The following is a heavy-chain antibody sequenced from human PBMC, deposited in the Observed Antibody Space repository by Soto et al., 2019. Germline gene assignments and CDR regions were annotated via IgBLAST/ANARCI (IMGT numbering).Heavy chain of an antibody. V-gene: IGHV3-49*03. J-gene: IGHJ4*01. CDR3: TRTYYYGSGSYGPSYYFDY. D-gene: IGHD3-10*01. CDR2: IRSKAYGGTT. Sequence: GGSLRLSCTASGFTFGDYATSWFRQAPGKGLEWVGFIRSKAYGGTTEYAASVKGRFTISRDDSKSIAYLQMNSLKTEDTAVYYCTRTYYYGSGSYGPSYYFDYWGHGTLVTVSS. CDR1: GFTFGDYA.